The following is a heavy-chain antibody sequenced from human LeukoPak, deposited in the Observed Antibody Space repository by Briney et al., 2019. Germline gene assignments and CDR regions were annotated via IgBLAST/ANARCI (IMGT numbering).Heavy chain of an antibody. CDR2: ITPIFGTA. D-gene: IGHD2-2*01. J-gene: IGHJ4*02. CDR1: GGTFSSYA. Sequence: SVKVSCKASGGTFSSYAISWVRQAPGQGLEWMGGITPIFGTANYAQKFQGRVTITADKSTSTAYMELSSLRSEDTAVYYCARVGYCSSTSCQPGDYWGQGTLVTVSS. V-gene: IGHV1-69*06. CDR3: ARVGYCSSTSCQPGDY.